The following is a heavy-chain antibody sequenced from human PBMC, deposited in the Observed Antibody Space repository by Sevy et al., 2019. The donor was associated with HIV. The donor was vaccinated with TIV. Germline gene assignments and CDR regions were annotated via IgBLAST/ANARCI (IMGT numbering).Heavy chain of an antibody. V-gene: IGHV5-51*01. CDR2: IYPTDSHI. CDR1: GYNFSGYW. J-gene: IGHJ4*02. CDR3: ARSSCYYDNSGFYPFDF. Sequence: GESLKISCKGSGYNFSGYWVGWVRQMPGKGLEWMGIIYPTDSHIIYSPSLQVQVTISVDKSIPTAYLQWRSLKASDTAMCYCARSSCYYDNSGFYPFDFWGQGTLVTVSS. D-gene: IGHD3-22*01.